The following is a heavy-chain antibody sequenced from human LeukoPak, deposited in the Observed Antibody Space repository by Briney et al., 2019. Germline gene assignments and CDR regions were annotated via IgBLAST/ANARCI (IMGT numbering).Heavy chain of an antibody. CDR3: ARYGGSGYMDV. Sequence: GGSLRLSCAASGFTFSNYWMTWVRQAPGKGLEWVANIKEDGSDKYYVDSVKGRVTISRDNAKNSLFLQVNSLRAEDTAEYYCARYGGSGYMDVWGKGTTVTVSS. J-gene: IGHJ6*03. D-gene: IGHD4-23*01. V-gene: IGHV3-7*01. CDR2: IKEDGSDK. CDR1: GFTFSNYW.